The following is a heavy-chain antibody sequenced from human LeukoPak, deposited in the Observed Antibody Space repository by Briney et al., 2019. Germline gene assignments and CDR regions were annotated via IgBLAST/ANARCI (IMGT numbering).Heavy chain of an antibody. CDR2: INTNTGNP. D-gene: IGHD4-17*01. Sequence: GASVKVSCKASGYTFTSYAMNWVRQAPGQGLEWMGWINTNTGNPTYAQGFTGRFVFSLDTSVSTAYLQISSLKAEDTAVYYCARDLKTTVPNRERYYYGMDVWGQGTTVTVSS. CDR3: ARDLKTTVPNRERYYYGMDV. V-gene: IGHV7-4-1*02. J-gene: IGHJ6*02. CDR1: GYTFTSYA.